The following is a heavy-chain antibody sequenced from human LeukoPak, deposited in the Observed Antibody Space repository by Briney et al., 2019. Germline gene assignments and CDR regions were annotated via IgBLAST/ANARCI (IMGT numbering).Heavy chain of an antibody. CDR1: GGSISSGSYY. CDR2: IYYSGST. CDR3: ARQILSPRGGYFDY. D-gene: IGHD4-23*01. J-gene: IGHJ4*02. Sequence: SQTLSLTCTVSGGSISSGSYYWSWIRQPPGKGLEWIGYIYYSGSTNYNPSLKSRVTISVDTSKNQFSLKLSSVTAADTAVYYCARQILSPRGGYFDYWGQGTLVTVSS. V-gene: IGHV4-61*01.